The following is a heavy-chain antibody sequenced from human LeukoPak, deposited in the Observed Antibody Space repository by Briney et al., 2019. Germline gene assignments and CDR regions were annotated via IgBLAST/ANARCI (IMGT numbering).Heavy chain of an antibody. CDR3: ARDGGYCSSTSCYTNYYYMDV. V-gene: IGHV3-7*01. D-gene: IGHD2-2*02. Sequence: GGSLRLSCAASGFTFSSYWMSWVRQAPGKGLEWVANIKQDGSEKYYVDSVKGRFTISRDNAKNSLYLQMNSLRAEDTAVYYCARDGGYCSSTSCYTNYYYMDVWGKGTTVTVSS. CDR2: IKQDGSEK. J-gene: IGHJ6*03. CDR1: GFTFSSYW.